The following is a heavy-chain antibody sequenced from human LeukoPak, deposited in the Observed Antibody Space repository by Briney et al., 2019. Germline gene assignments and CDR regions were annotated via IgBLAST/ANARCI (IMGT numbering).Heavy chain of an antibody. CDR1: GLTFSSYA. CDR3: AKHAGARSGFYGDY. J-gene: IGHJ4*02. D-gene: IGHD3-22*01. Sequence: QPGGSLRLSCAASGLTFSSYAMSWVRQAPGKGLEWVSAISGSGGFTNYADSVKGRVTISRDNSKNTLYLQMSPLRAEDTAVYYCAKHAGARSGFYGDYWGQGTLVTVSS. CDR2: ISGSGGFT. V-gene: IGHV3-23*01.